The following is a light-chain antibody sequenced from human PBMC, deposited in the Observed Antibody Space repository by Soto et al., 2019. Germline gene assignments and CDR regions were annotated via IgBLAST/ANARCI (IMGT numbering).Light chain of an antibody. CDR1: QSMSNSN. V-gene: IGKV3-20*01. CDR2: GAS. J-gene: IGKJ4*01. Sequence: IELTQSPGTLSLSPGDRATLSCRASQSMSNSNLAWYQHKPGQAPRLLIYGASNMATGIPDRFSGSGSGTDFILSISKLEPADFAVYYCQEFGSNFGGGTKVDIK. CDR3: QEFGSN.